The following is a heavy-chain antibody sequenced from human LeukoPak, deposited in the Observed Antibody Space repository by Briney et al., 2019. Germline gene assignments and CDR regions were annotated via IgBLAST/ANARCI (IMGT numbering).Heavy chain of an antibody. Sequence: SETLSLTCTVSGDSISSYYWSWIRQPPGKGLEWIGYVSSRGDTNYNPSLKSRVTISRDTSKNQVSLNLNSITAADTAVYSCARHKDYRPYYYGMDVWGQGTTVTVSS. V-gene: IGHV4-59*01. J-gene: IGHJ6*02. D-gene: IGHD4-11*01. CDR2: VSSRGDT. CDR3: ARHKDYRPYYYGMDV. CDR1: GDSISSYY.